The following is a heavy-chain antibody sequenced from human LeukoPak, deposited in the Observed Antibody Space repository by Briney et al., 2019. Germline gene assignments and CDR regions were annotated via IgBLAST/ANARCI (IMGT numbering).Heavy chain of an antibody. D-gene: IGHD5-18*01. CDR1: GFTFSSYG. V-gene: IGHV3-33*06. CDR2: IWYDGSNK. Sequence: GGSLRLSCAASGFTFSSYGMHWVRQAPGKGLEWVAVIWYDGSNKYYADSVKGRFPIPRDNSKNTLYLQMNSLRAEDTAVYYCAKVISQDTATPPAFDIWGQGTMVTVSS. J-gene: IGHJ3*02. CDR3: AKVISQDTATPPAFDI.